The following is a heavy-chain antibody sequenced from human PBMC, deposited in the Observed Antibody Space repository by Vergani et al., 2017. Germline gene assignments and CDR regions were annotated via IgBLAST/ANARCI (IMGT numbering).Heavy chain of an antibody. J-gene: IGHJ6*02. Sequence: QVQLVQSGAEVKKPGASVKVSCKASGYTFTGYYMHWVRQAPGQGLEWMGWINPNSGGTNYAQKFQGRVTMTRDTSISTAYMELSRLRSDDTAVYYCARDAPGEYDFWRVVSGYYYYYGMDVWGQGTTVTVSS. CDR1: GYTFTGYY. CDR2: INPNSGGT. CDR3: ARDAPGEYDFWRVVSGYYYYYGMDV. D-gene: IGHD3-3*01. V-gene: IGHV1-2*02.